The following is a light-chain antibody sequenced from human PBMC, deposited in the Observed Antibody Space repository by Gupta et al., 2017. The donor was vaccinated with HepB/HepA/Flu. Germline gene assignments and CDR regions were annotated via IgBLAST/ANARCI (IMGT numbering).Light chain of an antibody. J-gene: IGKJ1*01. CDR2: ATS. CDR1: QSISVNF. Sequence: LLTQSPGTLSLFPGERATLSCRASQSISVNFLVWYQQKLGQAPRLLFYATSRATDIPDRFSGSGSGTDFTLTIDRLEPEDVGVYYCQQYDTSPYTCGQGTKVEIK. CDR3: QQYDTSPYT. V-gene: IGKV3-20*01.